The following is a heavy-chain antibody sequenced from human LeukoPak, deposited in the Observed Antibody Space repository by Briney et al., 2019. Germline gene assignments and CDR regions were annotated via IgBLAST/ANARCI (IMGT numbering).Heavy chain of an antibody. J-gene: IGHJ3*02. CDR2: ISGSGAYT. CDR1: GFTFNSYA. V-gene: IGHV3-23*01. CDR3: AKDHCSRSSCYADAFDI. Sequence: GGSLRLSCAASGFTFNSYAMNWVRQAPGKGLEWVSVISGSGAYTDYADSVKGRFTISRDNSRDTLYLQMNCLRAEDTAVYYCAKDHCSRSSCYADAFDIWGQGTMVTVSS. D-gene: IGHD2-2*01.